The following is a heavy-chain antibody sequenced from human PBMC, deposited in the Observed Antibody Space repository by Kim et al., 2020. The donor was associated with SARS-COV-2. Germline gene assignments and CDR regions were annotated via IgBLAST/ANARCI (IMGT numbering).Heavy chain of an antibody. Sequence: GGSLRLSCAASGFTFSSYAMHWVRQAPGKGLEWVAVISYDGSNKYYADSVKGRFTISRDNSKNTLYLQMNSLRAEDTAVYYCARAGGGGLHLKPGDWFDPWGQGTLVTVSS. CDR3: ARAGGGGLHLKPGDWFDP. D-gene: IGHD4-4*01. J-gene: IGHJ5*02. V-gene: IGHV3-30-3*01. CDR2: ISYDGSNK. CDR1: GFTFSSYA.